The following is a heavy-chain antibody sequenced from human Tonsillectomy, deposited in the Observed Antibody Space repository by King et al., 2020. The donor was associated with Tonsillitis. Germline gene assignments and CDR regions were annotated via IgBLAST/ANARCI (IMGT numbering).Heavy chain of an antibody. CDR2: VNPDSGGT. CDR1: GYSLSDYK. J-gene: IGHJ4*02. CDR3: ARDTGGWRSLDY. Sequence: VQLVESGAEVKKPGASVKVSCKTSGYSLSDYKINWVRQAPGQGLEWMGWVNPDSGGTNYALPFEDRVTMTRDTSTNTAYLELSSLKVDDTAVYFCARDTGGWRSLDYWGQGALVTVSS. V-gene: IGHV1-2*02. D-gene: IGHD6-19*01.